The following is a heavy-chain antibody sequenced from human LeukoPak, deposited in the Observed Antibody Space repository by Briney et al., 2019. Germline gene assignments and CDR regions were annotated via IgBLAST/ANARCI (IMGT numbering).Heavy chain of an antibody. Sequence: GGSLRLSCAASGLTLSNYWMHWVRQAPGKGLVWVSRMNYDGSSTSYADSVKGRFTISRDNSKNTLYLQMNSLRAEDTAVYYCAKEIAAADAFDIWGQGTMVTVSS. CDR2: MNYDGSST. V-gene: IGHV3-74*01. CDR1: GLTLSNYW. D-gene: IGHD6-13*01. J-gene: IGHJ3*02. CDR3: AKEIAAADAFDI.